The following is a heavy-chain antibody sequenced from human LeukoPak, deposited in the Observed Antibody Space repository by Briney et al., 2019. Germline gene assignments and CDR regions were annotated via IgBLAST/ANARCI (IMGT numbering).Heavy chain of an antibody. Sequence: GGSLRLSCAASGFTFSSYAMSWVRQAPGKGLEWVSAISGSGGSTYYADSVKGRFTISGDNSKNTLYLQMNSLRAEDAAVYNCARIGASRSLDYWGQGTLVTGSS. J-gene: IGHJ4*02. V-gene: IGHV3-23*01. CDR3: ARIGASRSLDY. CDR2: ISGSGGST. CDR1: GFTFSSYA. D-gene: IGHD2-15*01.